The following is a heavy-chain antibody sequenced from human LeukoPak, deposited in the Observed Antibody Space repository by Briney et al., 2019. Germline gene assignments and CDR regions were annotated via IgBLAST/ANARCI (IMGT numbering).Heavy chain of an antibody. CDR1: GFTFSSYE. CDR2: ISSSGSTI. D-gene: IGHD3-9*01. J-gene: IGHJ4*02. V-gene: IGHV3-48*03. CDR3: ARVGSDDILTCSFDY. Sequence: PGGSLRLSCAASGFTFSSYEMNWVRQAPGKGLEWVSYISSSGSTIYYADSVKGRFTISRDNAKNSLYLQMNSLRAEDTAVYYCARVGSDDILTCSFDYWGQGTLVTVSS.